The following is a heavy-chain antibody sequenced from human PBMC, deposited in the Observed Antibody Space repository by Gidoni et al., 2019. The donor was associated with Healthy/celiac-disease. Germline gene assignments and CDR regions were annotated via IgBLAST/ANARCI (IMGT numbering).Heavy chain of an antibody. V-gene: IGHV3-48*01. CDR1: GFTFSSYS. J-gene: IGHJ4*02. D-gene: IGHD3-16*02. CDR2: ISSSSSTI. Sequence: EVQLVESWGGLVQPGGSLRLSCAASGFTFSSYSMNGVRQAPGKGMECVSYISSSSSTIYYADSVKGRFTISRDNAKNSLYLQMNSLRAEDTAVYYCASAPSGGVIGIFDYWGQGTLVTVSS. CDR3: ASAPSGGVIGIFDY.